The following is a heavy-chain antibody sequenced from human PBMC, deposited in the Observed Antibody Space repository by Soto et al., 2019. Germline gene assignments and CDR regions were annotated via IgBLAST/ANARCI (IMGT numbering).Heavy chain of an antibody. D-gene: IGHD3-22*01. CDR1: GFRFSSSA. J-gene: IGHJ6*02. Sequence: GGSLRLSCADSGFRFSSSAMHWVRQAPGKGLEWVAAISYDGNNKYYADSVRGRFTISRDNSKNTLYLQMNSLRTEDTAVYYCARRFYGSSGFPMDVWGQGT. CDR3: ARRFYGSSGFPMDV. V-gene: IGHV3-30-3*01. CDR2: ISYDGNNK.